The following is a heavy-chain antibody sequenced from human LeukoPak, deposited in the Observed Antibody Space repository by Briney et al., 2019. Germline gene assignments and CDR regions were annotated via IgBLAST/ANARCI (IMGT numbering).Heavy chain of an antibody. Sequence: ASVKVSCKASGYTFTTYGISWVRQAPGQGLEWMGWINPNSGGTNYAQKFQGRVAMTRDTSISTAYMELSRLRSDDTAVYYCARSRSSYPRFDYWGQGTLVTVSS. CDR3: ARSRSSYPRFDY. CDR2: INPNSGGT. J-gene: IGHJ4*02. V-gene: IGHV1-2*02. D-gene: IGHD1-26*01. CDR1: GYTFTTYG.